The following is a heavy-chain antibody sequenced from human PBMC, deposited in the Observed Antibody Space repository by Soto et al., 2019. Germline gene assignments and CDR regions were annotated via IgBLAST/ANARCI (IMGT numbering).Heavy chain of an antibody. CDR1: ARSISSGGYY. V-gene: IGHV4-31*03. Sequence: KPSETLSLTCIVSARSISSGGYYWSWIRQHPGKGLEWIGYIYYSGSTYYNPSLKSRVTRSVDTSKNQFSLKLSSVTAADTAVYYCARDRSWNYDYYYGMDVWGQGTTVTVS. D-gene: IGHD1-1*01. J-gene: IGHJ6*02. CDR2: IYYSGST. CDR3: ARDRSWNYDYYYGMDV.